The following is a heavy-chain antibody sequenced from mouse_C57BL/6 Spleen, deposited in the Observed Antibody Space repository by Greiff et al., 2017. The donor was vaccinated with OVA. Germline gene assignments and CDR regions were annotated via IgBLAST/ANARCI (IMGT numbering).Heavy chain of an antibody. V-gene: IGHV7-3*01. CDR3: ARYIGDYYGSSLDYAMDY. CDR2: IRNKANGYTT. Sequence: EVQRVESGGGLVQPGGSLSLSCAASGFTFTDYYMSWVRQPPGKALEWLGFIRNKANGYTTEYSATVKGRFTISRDNSQSILYLQMNTLRAEDSATYYCARYIGDYYGSSLDYAMDYWGQGTSVTVSS. J-gene: IGHJ4*01. CDR1: GFTFTDYY. D-gene: IGHD1-1*01.